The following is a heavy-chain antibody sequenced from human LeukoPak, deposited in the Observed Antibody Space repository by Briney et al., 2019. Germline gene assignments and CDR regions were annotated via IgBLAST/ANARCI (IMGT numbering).Heavy chain of an antibody. V-gene: IGHV3-7*01. CDR2: IKQDGSEK. CDR3: ARYYDISRRSDP. J-gene: IGHJ5*02. Sequence: SGGSLRLSCAASGFTSSSFWMSWVRQGPGKGLEWVANIKQDGSEKYYVDSVKGRFTISRDNAKNSLYLQMNSLRAEDTAVYYCARYYDISRRSDPWGQGTLVTVSS. CDR1: GFTSSSFW. D-gene: IGHD3-9*01.